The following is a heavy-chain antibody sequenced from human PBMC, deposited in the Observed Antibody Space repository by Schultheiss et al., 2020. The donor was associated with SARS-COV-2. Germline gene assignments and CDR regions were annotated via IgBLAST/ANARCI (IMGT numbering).Heavy chain of an antibody. V-gene: IGHV1-2*02. J-gene: IGHJ6*03. CDR2: MNPNSGNT. CDR3: ARGGGGAMVIKDFYYYYMDV. Sequence: ASVKVSCKASGYTFTGYYMHWVRQAPGQGLDWMGWMNPNSGNTGYAQKFQGRVTITADKSTSTAYMELSRLRSDDTAVYYCARGGGGAMVIKDFYYYYMDVWGQGTTVTVSS. D-gene: IGHD3-16*01. CDR1: GYTFTGYY.